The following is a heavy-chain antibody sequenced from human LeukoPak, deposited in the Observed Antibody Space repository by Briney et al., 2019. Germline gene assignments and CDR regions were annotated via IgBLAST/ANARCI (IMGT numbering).Heavy chain of an antibody. CDR3: ARGSNWFDP. J-gene: IGHJ5*02. CDR2: INHSGST. V-gene: IGHV4-34*01. Sequence: KPSETLSLTCAVYGGSFSGYYWSWIRQPPGKGLEWIGEINHSGSTNYNPSLKSRVTISVDTSKNQFSLKLSSVTAADTAVYYCARGSNWFDPWGQGTLVTVSS. CDR1: GGSFSGYY.